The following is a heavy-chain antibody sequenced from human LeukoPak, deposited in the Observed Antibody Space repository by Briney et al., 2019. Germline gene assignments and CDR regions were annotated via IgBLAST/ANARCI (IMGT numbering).Heavy chain of an antibody. CDR3: ARHAYYDFWSGYYNYYYYYGMDV. CDR1: GGTFSSYA. CDR2: ISAYNGNT. V-gene: IGHV1-18*01. D-gene: IGHD3-3*01. J-gene: IGHJ6*02. Sequence: APVMVSCKASGGTFSSYAISWVRQAPGQGLEWMGWISAYNGNTNYAQKLQGRVTMTTDTSTSTAYMELRSLRSDDTAVYYCARHAYYDFWSGYYNYYYYYGMDVWGQGTTVTVSS.